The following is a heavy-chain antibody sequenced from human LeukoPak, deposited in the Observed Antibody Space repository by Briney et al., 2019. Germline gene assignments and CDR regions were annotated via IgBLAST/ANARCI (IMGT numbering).Heavy chain of an antibody. V-gene: IGHV1-69*13. CDR3: ARESYRPYYYDSSVSGEVDV. J-gene: IGHJ6*04. D-gene: IGHD3-22*01. CDR1: GYTFTGYY. CDR2: IIPIFGTA. Sequence: VASVKVSCKASGYTFTGYYMHWVRQAPGQGLEWMGGIIPIFGTANYAQKFQGRVTITADESTSTAYMELSSLRSEDTAVYYCARESYRPYYYDSSVSGEVDVWGKGTTVTISS.